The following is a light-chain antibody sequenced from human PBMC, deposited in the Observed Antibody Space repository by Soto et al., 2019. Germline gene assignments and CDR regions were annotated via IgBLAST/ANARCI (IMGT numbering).Light chain of an antibody. CDR1: QSSSSW. J-gene: IGKJ1*01. V-gene: IGKV1-5*01. CDR2: DAS. CDR3: LLYNSHPWS. Sequence: DIQMTQSPSTLSASVGHRVTITCRASQSSSSWLAWYQQKPGKAPKLLVYDASSLERGVPSRFSGRGSGTEFTLTISSPQPDDFATYCRLLYNSHPWSFDQWTKVE.